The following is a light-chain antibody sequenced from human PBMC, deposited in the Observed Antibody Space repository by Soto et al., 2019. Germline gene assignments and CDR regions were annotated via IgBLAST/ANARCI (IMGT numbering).Light chain of an antibody. V-gene: IGKV1-5*01. J-gene: IGKJ1*01. Sequence: DIQMTQSPSTLSASVGDRVTITCRASQTISSWLARYQQKPGKAPKLLIYAASTLESGVSSRFSGRGSGTEFTLTINSLQPEDFATYYCQQYKSYLRTFGQGTKVEIK. CDR3: QQYKSYLRT. CDR1: QTISSW. CDR2: AAS.